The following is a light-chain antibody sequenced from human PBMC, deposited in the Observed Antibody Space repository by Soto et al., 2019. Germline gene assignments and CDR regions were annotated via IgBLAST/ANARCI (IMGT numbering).Light chain of an antibody. CDR2: GAS. Sequence: EIVLTQSPGTLSLSPGERATLSCRASQSVSDSYLAWYQQKPGQAPRLLIYGASSMATGIPDRFSGSGSGTDFTLTISRLEPEDFAVYYCQQYGSSVGTFGQGTKVEIK. J-gene: IGKJ1*01. CDR1: QSVSDSY. CDR3: QQYGSSVGT. V-gene: IGKV3-20*01.